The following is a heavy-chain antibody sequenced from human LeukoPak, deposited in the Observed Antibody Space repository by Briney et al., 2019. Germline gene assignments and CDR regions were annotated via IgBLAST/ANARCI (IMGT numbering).Heavy chain of an antibody. CDR3: AKGNEAYDVNWFDP. CDR2: ISSSGSTI. Sequence: GGSLRLSCAASGFTFSSYEMNWVRQAPGKGLEWVSYISSSGSTIYYADSVKGRFTISRDNSKNTLYLQMNSLRAEDTAVYYCAKGNEAYDVNWFDPWGQGTLVTVSS. D-gene: IGHD3-22*01. J-gene: IGHJ5*02. CDR1: GFTFSSYE. V-gene: IGHV3-48*03.